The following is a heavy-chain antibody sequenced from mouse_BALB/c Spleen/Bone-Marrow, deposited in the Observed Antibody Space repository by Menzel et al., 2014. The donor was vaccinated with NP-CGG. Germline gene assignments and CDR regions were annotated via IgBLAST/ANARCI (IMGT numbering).Heavy chain of an antibody. D-gene: IGHD1-1*01. CDR2: ISYDGSN. V-gene: IGHV3-6*02. Sequence: ESGPGLVKPSQSLSLTCSVTGYSITSGYYWNWIRQFPGNKLEWMGYISYDGSNNYNPSLKNRISITRDTSKNQFFLELSSVTTEDTATFYCARGFITTVVPFAYWGQGTLVTVSA. J-gene: IGHJ3*01. CDR1: GYSITSGYY. CDR3: ARGFITTVVPFAY.